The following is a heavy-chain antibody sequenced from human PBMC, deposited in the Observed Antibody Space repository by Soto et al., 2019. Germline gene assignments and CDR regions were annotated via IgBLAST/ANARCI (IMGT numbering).Heavy chain of an antibody. CDR3: ARDHLGAYHAFDI. CDR1: GFSISSGGYS. J-gene: IGHJ3*02. V-gene: IGHV4-30-2*01. Sequence: SETLSLTCAFSGFSISSGGYSWSWIRQPPGKGLEWIGYIYHSGSTYYNPSLKSRVTISVDRSKNQFSLKLSSVTAADTAVYYCARDHLGAYHAFDIWGQGTMVTVSS. D-gene: IGHD7-27*01. CDR2: IYHSGST.